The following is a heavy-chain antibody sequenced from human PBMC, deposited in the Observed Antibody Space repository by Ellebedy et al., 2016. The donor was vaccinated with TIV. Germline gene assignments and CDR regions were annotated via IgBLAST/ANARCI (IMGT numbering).Heavy chain of an antibody. D-gene: IGHD3-10*01. CDR2: INPNSGGT. CDR1: GYTFTGYY. Sequence: ASVKVSXXASGYTFTGYYMHWVRQAPGQGLEWMGWINPNSGGTNYAQKFQGWVTMTRDTSISTAYMELSRLRSDDTAVYYCARERYYYGSGRSNWFDPWGQGTLVTVSS. V-gene: IGHV1-2*04. CDR3: ARERYYYGSGRSNWFDP. J-gene: IGHJ5*02.